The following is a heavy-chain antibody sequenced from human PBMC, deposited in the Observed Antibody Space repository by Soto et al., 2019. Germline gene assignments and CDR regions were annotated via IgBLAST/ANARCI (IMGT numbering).Heavy chain of an antibody. J-gene: IGHJ6*01. CDR3: ARSYDFRYGMDV. CDR2: ITGSGSST. V-gene: IGHV3-23*01. D-gene: IGHD3-3*01. Sequence: EAQLLESGGGLVQPGGSLRLSCAASGFTFNTYAMSWVRQAPGKGLEWVSLITGSGSSTYYADSMKGRFTISRDNSKNTVYLQINSLRAEDTAVYYCARSYDFRYGMDVW. CDR1: GFTFNTYA.